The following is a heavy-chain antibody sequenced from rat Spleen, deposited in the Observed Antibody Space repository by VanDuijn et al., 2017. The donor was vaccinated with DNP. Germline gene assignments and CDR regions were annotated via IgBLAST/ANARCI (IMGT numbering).Heavy chain of an antibody. D-gene: IGHD1-5*01. J-gene: IGHJ3*01. CDR2: IWSGGST. CDR1: GFSLTSNS. CDR3: VRDIGATSFVD. V-gene: IGHV2-1*01. Sequence: QVQLKESGPGLVQPSQTLSLTCTVSGFSLTSNSVHWVRQPPGKGLEWVGAIWSGGSTDSNSALKSRLSISRDTSKSQVFLKLNSLQIEDTATYYCVRDIGATSFVDWGQGTLVTVSS.